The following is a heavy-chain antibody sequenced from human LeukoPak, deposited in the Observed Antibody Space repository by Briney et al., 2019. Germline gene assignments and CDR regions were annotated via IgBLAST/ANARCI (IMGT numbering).Heavy chain of an antibody. CDR2: IYHSGST. V-gene: IGHV4-4*02. Sequence: SGTLSLTCAVSGGSISSSNWWRWVRQPPGKGLEWIGEIYHSGSTNYNPSLKSRVTISVDKSKNQFSLKLSSVTAADTAVYYCATSIAARRRYYYYYYMDVWGKGTTVIVSS. J-gene: IGHJ6*03. CDR1: GGSISSSNW. CDR3: ATSIAARRRYYYYYYMDV. D-gene: IGHD6-6*01.